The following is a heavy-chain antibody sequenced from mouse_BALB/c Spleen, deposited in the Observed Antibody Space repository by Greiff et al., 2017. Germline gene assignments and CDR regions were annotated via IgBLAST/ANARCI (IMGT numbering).Heavy chain of an antibody. V-gene: IGHV14-3*02. CDR2: IDPANGNT. D-gene: IGHD1-1*01. CDR3: AIIHYYYGSSFDY. Sequence: DVKLQESGAELVKPGASVKLSCTASGYNIKDTYIHWVKQRPEQGLEGIGRIDPANGNTKYDPKFQGKATITADTSSNTAYLPLSSLTSEDTAVYYCAIIHYYYGSSFDYWGQGTTLTVSS. J-gene: IGHJ2*01. CDR1: GYNIKDTY.